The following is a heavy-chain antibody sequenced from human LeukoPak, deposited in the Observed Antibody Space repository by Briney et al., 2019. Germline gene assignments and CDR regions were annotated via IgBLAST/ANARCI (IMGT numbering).Heavy chain of an antibody. CDR3: ARSLGSSGYQDY. V-gene: IGHV3-30*02. Sequence: SGGSLSLSCAAAAFIFSSYGLHWVRQATGKGLEWVAFIRYDGNKKYYAYSVKGRFTISRDNAKNTVYLQMNSLRAEDTAVYYCARSLGSSGYQDYWGQGTLVTVSS. CDR2: IRYDGNKK. J-gene: IGHJ4*02. D-gene: IGHD3-22*01. CDR1: AFIFSSYG.